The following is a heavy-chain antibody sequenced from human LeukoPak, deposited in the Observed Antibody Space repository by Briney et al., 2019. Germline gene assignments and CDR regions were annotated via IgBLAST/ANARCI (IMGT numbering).Heavy chain of an antibody. V-gene: IGHV4-59*01. D-gene: IGHD3-22*01. CDR1: GGSISSYY. J-gene: IGHJ4*02. CDR2: IYYSGST. CDR3: ARGLPYYYDSSGYYDC. Sequence: PSETLSLTCTVSGGSISSYYWSWIRQPPGKGLEWIGYIYYSGSTNYNPSLKSRVTISVDTSKNQFSLKLSSVTAADTAVYYCARGLPYYYDSSGYYDCWGQGTLVTVSS.